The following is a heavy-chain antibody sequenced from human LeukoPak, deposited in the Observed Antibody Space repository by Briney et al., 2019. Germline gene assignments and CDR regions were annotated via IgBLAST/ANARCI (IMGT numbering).Heavy chain of an antibody. Sequence: SETLSLTCTVSGGSISSGGYYWSWIRQHPGKGLEWIGYIYYSGSTYYNPSLKSRVTISVDTSKNQFSLKLSSVTAADTAVYYCARAAYDYVWGSYHYNTLLDYWGQGTLVTVSS. CDR3: ARAAYDYVWGSYHYNTLLDY. CDR2: IYYSGST. CDR1: GGSISSGGYY. J-gene: IGHJ4*02. D-gene: IGHD3-16*02. V-gene: IGHV4-31*03.